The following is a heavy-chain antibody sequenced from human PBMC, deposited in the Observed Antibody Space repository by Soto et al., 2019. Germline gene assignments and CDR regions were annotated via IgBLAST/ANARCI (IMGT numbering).Heavy chain of an antibody. D-gene: IGHD5-12*01. V-gene: IGHV1-46*01. CDR1: GYTFTSYY. CDR3: ARDDVDIVATTLLGSYYCYYGMDV. CDR2: INPSGGST. Sequence: QVQLVQSGAEVKKPGASVKVSCKASGYTFTSYYMHWVRQAPGQGLEWMGIINPSGGSTSYEQKFQGSVTMTRDTSTSTVYMELSSLRSEDTAVYYCARDDVDIVATTLLGSYYCYYGMDVWGQGTTVTVSS. J-gene: IGHJ6*02.